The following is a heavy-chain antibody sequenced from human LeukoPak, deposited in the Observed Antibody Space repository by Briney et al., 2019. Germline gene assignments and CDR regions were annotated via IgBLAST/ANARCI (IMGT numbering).Heavy chain of an antibody. Sequence: PGGSLRLSCVASGFTFSSYGMHWVRQAPGKWLEWVAFTPYDRNDKFYADSVKGRFTISRDNSKNTLYLQMNGLRPEDTAVYYWAGGYSHFDYWGQGTLVTVSS. V-gene: IGHV3-30*02. D-gene: IGHD5-12*01. J-gene: IGHJ4*02. CDR3: AGGYSHFDY. CDR2: TPYDRNDK. CDR1: GFTFSSYG.